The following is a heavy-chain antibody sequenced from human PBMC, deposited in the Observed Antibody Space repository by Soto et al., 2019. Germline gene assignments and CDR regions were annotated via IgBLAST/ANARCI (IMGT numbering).Heavy chain of an antibody. V-gene: IGHV4-39*07. CDR1: GGSISSSNYF. Sequence: SETLSLTCTVSGGSISSSNYFWGWIRQPPGKGLEWIGSMYYSGSTYYNPSLKSRVTISVDTSKNQFSLKLSSVTAADTAVYYCARRYGSAFDIWGQGTMVTVSS. J-gene: IGHJ3*02. CDR2: MYYSGST. CDR3: ARRYGSAFDI. D-gene: IGHD3-10*01.